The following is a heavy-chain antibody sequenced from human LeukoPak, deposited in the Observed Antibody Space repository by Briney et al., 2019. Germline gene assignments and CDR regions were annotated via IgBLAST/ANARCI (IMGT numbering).Heavy chain of an antibody. D-gene: IGHD3-10*01. CDR3: ARGQRLRRGDI. J-gene: IGHJ3*02. V-gene: IGHV3-48*04. Sequence: GGSLRLSCAASGFTFSSYSMNWVRQAPGKGLEWVSYISSSSSTIYYADSVKGRFTISRDNAKNSLYLQMNSLRAEDTAVYYCARGQRLRRGDIWGQGTMVTVSS. CDR1: GFTFSSYS. CDR2: ISSSSSTI.